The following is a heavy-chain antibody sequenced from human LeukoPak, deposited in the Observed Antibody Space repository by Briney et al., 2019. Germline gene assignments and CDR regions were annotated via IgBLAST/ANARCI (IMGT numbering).Heavy chain of an antibody. D-gene: IGHD2-8*01. Sequence: SSETLSLTCTVSGDSVSSGSCYWSWIRQPPGKGLELIGYIYYSGSTKYNPSLQSRVTISLDTSKNQFSLRLSSVTAADTAVYYCARIINGAFDIWGQGTMVTVSS. J-gene: IGHJ3*02. CDR2: IYYSGST. V-gene: IGHV4-61*01. CDR3: ARIINGAFDI. CDR1: GDSVSSGSCY.